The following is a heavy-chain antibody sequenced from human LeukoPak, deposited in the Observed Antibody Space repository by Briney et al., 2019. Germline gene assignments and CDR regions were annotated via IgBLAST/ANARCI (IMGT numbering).Heavy chain of an antibody. J-gene: IGHJ4*02. V-gene: IGHV3-30*18. D-gene: IGHD4-17*01. CDR1: GFTFSSYG. CDR3: AKDRVDDYGDYHFDY. CDR2: ISYDGTNK. Sequence: GGSLRLSCAASGFTFSSYGMHWVRQAPGKGLEWVAVISYDGTNKDYADSVKGRSTISRDNSKNTLYPQMNSLRAEDTAVYYCAKDRVDDYGDYHFDYWGQGTLVTVSS.